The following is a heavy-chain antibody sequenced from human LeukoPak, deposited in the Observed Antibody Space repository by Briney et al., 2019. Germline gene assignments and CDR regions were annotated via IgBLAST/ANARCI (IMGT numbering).Heavy chain of an antibody. Sequence: PGGSLRLSCAASGFTFSSYSMNWVRQAPGKGLEWVSYISSSGSTIYYADSVKGRFTISRDNAKNSLYLQMNSLRAEDTAVYYCARDRVYYDSSGYLDYWGQGTLVTVSS. CDR1: GFTFSSYS. CDR3: ARDRVYYDSSGYLDY. CDR2: ISSSGSTI. J-gene: IGHJ4*02. D-gene: IGHD3-22*01. V-gene: IGHV3-48*04.